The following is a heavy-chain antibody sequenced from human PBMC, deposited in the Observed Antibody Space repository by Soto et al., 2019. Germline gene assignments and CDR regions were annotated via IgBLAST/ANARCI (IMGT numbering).Heavy chain of an antibody. CDR2: ISSSSRYI. CDR1: GFTLSSYS. Sequence: PGGSLRLSCAASGFTLSSYSMNWVRQAPGKGLEWVSSISSSSRYIYYADSVKGRFTISRDNAKNSLYLQMNSLRAEDTAIYYCARVRLWFGEFNEKLSDYWGQGTLVTVSS. J-gene: IGHJ4*02. V-gene: IGHV3-21*01. D-gene: IGHD3-10*01. CDR3: ARVRLWFGEFNEKLSDY.